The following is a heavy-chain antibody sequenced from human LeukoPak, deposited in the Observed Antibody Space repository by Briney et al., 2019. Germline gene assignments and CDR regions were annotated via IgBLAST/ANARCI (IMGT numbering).Heavy chain of an antibody. CDR1: GFTFSSYG. V-gene: IGHV3-30*02. Sequence: GGSLRLSCAAFGFTFSSYGMHWVRQAPGKGLEWVAFIRYDGSNKYYADSVKGRFTISRDNSKNTLYLQMNSLRAEDTAVYYCAKDRWAFAHCSGGSCPFHYWGQGTLVTVSS. CDR3: AKDRWAFAHCSGGSCPFHY. CDR2: IRYDGSNK. D-gene: IGHD2-15*01. J-gene: IGHJ4*02.